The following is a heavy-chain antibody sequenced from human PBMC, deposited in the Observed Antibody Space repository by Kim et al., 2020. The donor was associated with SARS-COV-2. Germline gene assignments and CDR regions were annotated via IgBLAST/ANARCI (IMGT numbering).Heavy chain of an antibody. CDR1: GGSISSYY. D-gene: IGHD1-26*01. CDR3: ARQGLRREALPFDY. Sequence: SETLSLTCTVSGGSISSYYWSWIRQPPGKGLEWIGYIYYSGSTNYNPSLKSRVTISVDTSKNQFSLKLSSVTAADTAVYYCARQGLRREALPFDYWGHGTLVTVSS. V-gene: IGHV4-59*08. J-gene: IGHJ4*01. CDR2: IYYSGST.